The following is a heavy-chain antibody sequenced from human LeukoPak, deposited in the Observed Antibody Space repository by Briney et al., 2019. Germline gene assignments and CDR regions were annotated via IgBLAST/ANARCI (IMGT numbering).Heavy chain of an antibody. CDR3: ARDSAGNDY. CDR1: GFTFSTYW. Sequence: PGGSLRLSCAASGFTFSTYWMSWVRQAPGKGLEWVANIKQDGSEKYYVDSVKGRFTISRDNAKNSLYLQMNSLRAEDTAMYYCARDSAGNDYGGQGTLSTVSP. D-gene: IGHD6-13*01. CDR2: IKQDGSEK. J-gene: IGHJ4*02. V-gene: IGHV3-7*01.